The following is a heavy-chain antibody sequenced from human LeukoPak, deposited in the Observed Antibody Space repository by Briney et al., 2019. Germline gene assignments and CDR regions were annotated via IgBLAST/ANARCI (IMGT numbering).Heavy chain of an antibody. D-gene: IGHD6-6*01. CDR3: ARDDSMSSGLGDH. CDR1: GFIFRTNW. CDR2: INTGGSST. Sequence: GGSLRLSCAASGFIFRTNWMHWIRQVPGKGLVWVSHINTGGSSTSYADSVKGRFTISRDNAKNTLYLQMTSLRAEDTAVYYCARDDSMSSGLGDHWGQGTLVTVSS. V-gene: IGHV3-74*01. J-gene: IGHJ4*02.